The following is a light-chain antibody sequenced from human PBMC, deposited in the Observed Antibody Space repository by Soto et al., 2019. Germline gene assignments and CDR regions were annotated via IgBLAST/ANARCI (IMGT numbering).Light chain of an antibody. CDR1: QGVTTN. J-gene: IGKJ1*01. CDR2: DVS. CDR3: HQYGNSPQT. Sequence: IVMTQSPATLSVSPGERASLSCRAGQGVTTNFAWYQQKSGQSPRLLIYDVSIRATGVPARFSGTGSETDFTLTISSLEPEDFAVYYCHQYGNSPQTFGQGTKVDIK. V-gene: IGKV3-15*01.